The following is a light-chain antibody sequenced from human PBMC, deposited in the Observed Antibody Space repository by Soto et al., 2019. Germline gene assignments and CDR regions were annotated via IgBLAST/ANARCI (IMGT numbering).Light chain of an antibody. V-gene: IGKV1-5*01. J-gene: IGKJ1*01. Sequence: DIQLTQSPPTLSASVGDRVTITCRASQSIRYYLAWSQQLPGKAPKLLIYVASSLQSGFPSRLSDSGLGTEFTPTIISLKPHQFTTCACQHHHSYSKTSGKETQVQIK. CDR2: VAS. CDR1: QSIRYY. CDR3: QHHHSYSKT.